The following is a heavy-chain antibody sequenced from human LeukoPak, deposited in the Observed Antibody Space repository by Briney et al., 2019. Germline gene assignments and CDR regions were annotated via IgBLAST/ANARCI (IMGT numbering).Heavy chain of an antibody. CDR1: GYSFPTYW. CDR2: IYPGDSDT. Sequence: GESLKISCKGCGYSFPTYWIVWLRQMPGKGLEWMGIIYPGDSDTRYSPSFQGQVTISADKSISTASLQWSSLKASDTAMYYCARQHYYGSGSPSYGMDVWGQGTTVTVSS. D-gene: IGHD3-10*01. J-gene: IGHJ6*02. V-gene: IGHV5-51*01. CDR3: ARQHYYGSGSPSYGMDV.